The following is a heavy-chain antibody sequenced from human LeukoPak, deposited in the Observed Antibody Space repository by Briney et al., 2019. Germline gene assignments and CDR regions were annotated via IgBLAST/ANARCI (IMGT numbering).Heavy chain of an antibody. D-gene: IGHD3-16*01. CDR3: ARDRWGSSYFDY. Sequence: SETLSLTCTVSGGSISSYYWGWIRQPPGKGLEWIGSIYYSGSTHYNPSLKSRVTISVDTSKNHFSLKLSSVTAADTAVYYCARDRWGSSYFDYWGQGTLVTVSS. CDR2: IYYSGST. V-gene: IGHV4-39*07. J-gene: IGHJ4*02. CDR1: GGSISSYY.